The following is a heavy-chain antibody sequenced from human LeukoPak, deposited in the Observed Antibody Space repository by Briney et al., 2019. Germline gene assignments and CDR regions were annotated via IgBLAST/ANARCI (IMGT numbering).Heavy chain of an antibody. CDR3: AREPTSGREPTSGRPLDY. CDR2: MYSTGSN. J-gene: IGHJ4*02. V-gene: IGHV4-4*07. Sequence: SETLSLTCTVSGGSISGYFWTWIRQPAGKGLEWIGRMYSTGSNNYNPSLKSRVTMSLDTSKNHFSLNLTSVTAADTAVYYCAREPTSGREPTSGRPLDYWGQGTLVTLSS. D-gene: IGHD5-12*01. CDR1: GGSISGYF.